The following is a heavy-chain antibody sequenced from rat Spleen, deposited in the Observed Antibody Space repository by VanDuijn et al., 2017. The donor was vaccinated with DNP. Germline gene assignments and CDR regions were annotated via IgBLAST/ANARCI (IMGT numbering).Heavy chain of an antibody. CDR1: GFIFSNYW. Sequence: EVLLVESDGGLVQPGRSLKLSCVASGFIFSNYWMTWIRQAPGKGLEWVASITNTGDGSYYSDSVKGRFSISRDNTKSTLYLQLNSLRSEDTATYYCVSRPPPTRGPFDYWGQGVTVTVSS. CDR2: ITNTGDGS. D-gene: IGHD1-4*01. CDR3: VSRPPPTRGPFDY. J-gene: IGHJ2*01. V-gene: IGHV5-31*01.